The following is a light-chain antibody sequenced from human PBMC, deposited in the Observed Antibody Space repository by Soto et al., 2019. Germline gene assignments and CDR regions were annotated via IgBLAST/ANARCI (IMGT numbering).Light chain of an antibody. V-gene: IGLV2-14*01. CDR1: SSDVGGYYY. J-gene: IGLJ3*02. CDR2: DVS. CDR3: SSYTSSSTLV. Sequence: QSALTQPASVSGSPGQSISISCTGTSSDVGGYYYVSWYQQHPRKAPKLMIYDVSNRPSGVSNRFSGSKSGITASLTISGLQAEDEAVYYCSSYTSSSTLVFGGGTQLTVL.